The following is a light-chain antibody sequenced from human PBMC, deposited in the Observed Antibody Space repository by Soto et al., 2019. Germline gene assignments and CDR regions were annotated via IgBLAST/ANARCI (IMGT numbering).Light chain of an antibody. Sequence: QSVLTQPPSASGTPGQRVTISCSGGSSDIGSNTVNWYQQVPGTAPKLLIYNNNQRPSGVPDRFSGSRSGTSASLAISGLQSEDEVDYYCAAWDGTLNGVLFGGGTTLTVL. J-gene: IGLJ2*01. CDR3: AAWDGTLNGVL. V-gene: IGLV1-44*01. CDR2: NNN. CDR1: SSDIGSNT.